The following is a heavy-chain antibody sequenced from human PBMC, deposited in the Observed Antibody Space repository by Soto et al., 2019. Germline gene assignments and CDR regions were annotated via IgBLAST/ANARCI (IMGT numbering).Heavy chain of an antibody. D-gene: IGHD5-18*01. Sequence: GGSLRLSCAASGFTFDDYAMHWVRLAPGKGLEWVSGISWNSGDIYYADSVKGRFTISRDNAKNSLYLQMNSLRPDDTAMYYCAKDAIHVLLGYTYGAGGMDVWGQGTTVTVSS. V-gene: IGHV3-9*01. CDR2: ISWNSGDI. CDR3: AKDAIHVLLGYTYGAGGMDV. CDR1: GFTFDDYA. J-gene: IGHJ6*02.